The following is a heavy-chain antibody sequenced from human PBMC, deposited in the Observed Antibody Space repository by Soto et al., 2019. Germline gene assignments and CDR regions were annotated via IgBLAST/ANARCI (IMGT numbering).Heavy chain of an antibody. CDR3: AKSRHYDILTGYFRFDP. CDR2: ISGSGGST. CDR1: GFTFSSYA. V-gene: IGHV3-23*01. Sequence: ESGGGLVQPGGSLRLSCAASGFTFSSYAMSWVRQAPGKGLEWVSAISGSGGSTYYADSVKGRFTISRDNSKNTLYLQMNSLRAEDTAVYYCAKSRHYDILTGYFRFDPWGQGTLVTVSS. D-gene: IGHD3-9*01. J-gene: IGHJ5*02.